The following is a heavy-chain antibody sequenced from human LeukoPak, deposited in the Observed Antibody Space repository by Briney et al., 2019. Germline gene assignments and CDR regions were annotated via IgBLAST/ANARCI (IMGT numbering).Heavy chain of an antibody. CDR1: GVSISGYY. CDR3: ARVGYSSGWTHRIYYYYIDV. Sequence: SETLSLTCTVSGVSISGYYWSWIRQPPGKGLEWPGYIYDSGCTNFSTSFKSRFPISVATSKNHFSLKLSSVTPATRLVYYCARVGYSSGWTHRIYYYYIDVWGKGTTVTISS. V-gene: IGHV4-59*01. D-gene: IGHD6-19*01. J-gene: IGHJ6*03. CDR2: IYDSGCT.